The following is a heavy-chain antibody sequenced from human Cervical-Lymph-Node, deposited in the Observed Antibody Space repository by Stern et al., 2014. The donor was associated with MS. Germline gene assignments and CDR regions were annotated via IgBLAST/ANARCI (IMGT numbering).Heavy chain of an antibody. CDR1: GDTFSSHA. CDR2: IIPLFWTA. V-gene: IGHV1-69*01. Sequence: QVQLMQSGAEVQKPGSSVKVSCKASGDTFSSHALTWVRQAPGQGLEWMGGIIPLFWTANYAQDFQGRLTITADDSSRTAYMELSSLRSDDTAVYYCVRTDGDYDPVDTWGQGTRVTVSS. J-gene: IGHJ5*02. D-gene: IGHD4-17*01. CDR3: VRTDGDYDPVDT.